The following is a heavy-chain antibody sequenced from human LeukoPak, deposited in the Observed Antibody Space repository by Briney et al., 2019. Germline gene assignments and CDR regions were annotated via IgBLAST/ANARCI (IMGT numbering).Heavy chain of an antibody. Sequence: ASVKVSCKASGYTFTSYGISWVRQAPGQGLEWMGWISAYNGNTNYAQKLQGRVTMTTDTSTSTAYMELRSLRSDDTAVYYCAGVSEYSSSWYNGFDPWGQGTLVTVSS. J-gene: IGHJ5*02. V-gene: IGHV1-18*01. CDR2: ISAYNGNT. CDR3: AGVSEYSSSWYNGFDP. CDR1: GYTFTSYG. D-gene: IGHD6-13*01.